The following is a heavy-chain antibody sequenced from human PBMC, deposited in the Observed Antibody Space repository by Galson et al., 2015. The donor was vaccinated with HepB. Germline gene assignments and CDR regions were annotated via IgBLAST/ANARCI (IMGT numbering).Heavy chain of an antibody. Sequence: SVKVSCKASGGTFSSYAISWVRQAPGQGLEWMGGIIPIFGTANYAQKFQGRVTITADESTSTAYMELSSLRSEDTAVYYCAGLDIVVVPMTIPEYYFDYWAQGTLVTAS. CDR1: GGTFSSYA. CDR2: IIPIFGTA. J-gene: IGHJ4*02. D-gene: IGHD2-2*03. CDR3: AGLDIVVVPMTIPEYYFDY. V-gene: IGHV1-69*13.